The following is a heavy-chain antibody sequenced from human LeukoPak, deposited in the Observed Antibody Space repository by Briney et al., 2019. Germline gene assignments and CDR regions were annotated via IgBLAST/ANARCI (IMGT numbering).Heavy chain of an antibody. D-gene: IGHD5-12*01. V-gene: IGHV4-4*08. Sequence: PSETLSLTCTVSGASIFGQYWSWIRRPPGKGLEWIGYIYCSGSTSCGSTSYNPSLKSRVTISVDKNQLSLRLTSVTAADTAVYYCARDLISEYSRSHSHFDPWGQGTLVTVSS. CDR3: ARDLISEYSRSHSHFDP. CDR2: IYCSGSTSCGST. J-gene: IGHJ5*02. CDR1: GASIFGQY.